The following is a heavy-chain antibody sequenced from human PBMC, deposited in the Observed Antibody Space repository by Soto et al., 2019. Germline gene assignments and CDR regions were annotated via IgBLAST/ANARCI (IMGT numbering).Heavy chain of an antibody. D-gene: IGHD1-26*01. CDR3: ATVGTGSYSWLDP. Sequence: GGSLRLSCAASGFTFSTYWMHWVRQAPGKGLVWVSRINSDGSTTTYADSVKGRFTISRDNAKNTLYLQMNSLRAEDTAVYFCATVGTGSYSWLDPWGQGTLVTVSS. J-gene: IGHJ5*02. CDR2: INSDGSTT. CDR1: GFTFSTYW. V-gene: IGHV3-74*01.